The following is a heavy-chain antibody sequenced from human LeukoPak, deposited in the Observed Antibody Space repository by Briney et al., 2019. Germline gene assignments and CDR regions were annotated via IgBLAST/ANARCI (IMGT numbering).Heavy chain of an antibody. D-gene: IGHD6-13*01. CDR2: IYYSGST. Sequence: SETLSLTCTVSGGSISSSSYYWGWIRQPPGKGLEWIGSIYYSGSTYYNPSLKSRVTISVDTSKNQFSLKLSSVTAADTAVYYCARRIAAAGSGFDYRGQGTLVTVSS. CDR1: GGSISSSSYY. J-gene: IGHJ4*02. CDR3: ARRIAAAGSGFDY. V-gene: IGHV4-39*01.